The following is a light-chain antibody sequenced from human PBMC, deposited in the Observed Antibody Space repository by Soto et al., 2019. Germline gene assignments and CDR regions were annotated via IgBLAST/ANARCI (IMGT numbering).Light chain of an antibody. Sequence: EIVLTQSPGTLSLSPGERATLSCRASQSVSSSYLAWYQQKPGQAPRLLIYGASSRATGTPDRFSGSGSGTDFTITISRLEPEDFAVYYCQQYGSSPPISFGQATRLEIK. V-gene: IGKV3-20*01. CDR3: QQYGSSPPIS. J-gene: IGKJ5*01. CDR1: QSVSSSY. CDR2: GAS.